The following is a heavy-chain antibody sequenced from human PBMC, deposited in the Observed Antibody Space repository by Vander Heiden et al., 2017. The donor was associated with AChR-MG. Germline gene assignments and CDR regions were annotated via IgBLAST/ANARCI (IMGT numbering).Heavy chain of an antibody. Sequence: QVQLVESGGGVVQPVRSLRLSCAASGFTFSSYGMHWVRQAPGKGLEWVAVIWYDGSNKYYADSVKGRFTISRDNSKNTLYLQMNSLRAEDTAVYYCARERYSSSAHAFDIWGQGTMVTVSS. CDR1: GFTFSSYG. J-gene: IGHJ3*02. V-gene: IGHV3-33*01. D-gene: IGHD6-6*01. CDR3: ARERYSSSAHAFDI. CDR2: IWYDGSNK.